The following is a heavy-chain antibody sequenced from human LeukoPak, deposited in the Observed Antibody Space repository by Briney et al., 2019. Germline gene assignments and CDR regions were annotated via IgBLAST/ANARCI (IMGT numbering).Heavy chain of an antibody. CDR2: INRSGST. D-gene: IGHD3-16*02. Sequence: PSETLSLTCAVYGGSFSGYYWSWIRQPPGKGLEWIGEINRSGSTNYNPSLKSRVTISVDTSKNQFSLKLSSVTAADTAVYCCARHGDYVWGSYRLRYYFDYWGQGTLVTVSS. CDR3: ARHGDYVWGSYRLRYYFDY. CDR1: GGSFSGYY. V-gene: IGHV4-34*01. J-gene: IGHJ4*02.